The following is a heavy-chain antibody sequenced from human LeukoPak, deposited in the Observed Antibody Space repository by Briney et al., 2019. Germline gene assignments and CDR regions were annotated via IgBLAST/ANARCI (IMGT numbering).Heavy chain of an antibody. CDR2: IYYSGST. J-gene: IGHJ6*02. Sequence: SGTLSLTCTVSGGSISSYYWSWIRQPPGKGLEWIGYIYYSGSTNYNPSLKSRVTISVDTSKNQFSLKLSSVTAADTAVYYCARISIAAAGTEVRPYYYYGMDVWGQGTAVTVSS. V-gene: IGHV4-59*01. CDR1: GGSISSYY. D-gene: IGHD6-13*01. CDR3: ARISIAAAGTEVRPYYYYGMDV.